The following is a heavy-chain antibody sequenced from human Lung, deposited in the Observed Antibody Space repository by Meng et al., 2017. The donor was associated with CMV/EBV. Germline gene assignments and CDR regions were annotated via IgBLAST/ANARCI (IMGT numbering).Heavy chain of an antibody. J-gene: IGHJ5*02. V-gene: IGHV4-34*01. CDR1: GGSFSNYY. CDR3: TRGPMRSWFDP. Sequence: SXTXSLXCAVYGGSFSNYYWTWIRQSPGKGLTWIGEIDHNGSPNYSPSLKSRVTMSVDTSNNHSSLKLTPVTAADSGVYYCTRGPMRSWFDPWGQGTLVTVSS. CDR2: IDHNGSP.